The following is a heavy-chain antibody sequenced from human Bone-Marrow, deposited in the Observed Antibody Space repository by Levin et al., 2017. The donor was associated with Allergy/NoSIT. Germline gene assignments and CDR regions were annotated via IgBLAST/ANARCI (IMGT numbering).Heavy chain of an antibody. D-gene: IGHD6-19*01. CDR2: VVVDSGDT. Sequence: SVKVSCRASGFSFSDSVIQWMRQARGQRPECIGWVVVDSGDTDYAQKFEDRVTITRDMSTRTAYMELYSLRSEDTAVYYCVADLAVAVHDVFDIWGQGTMVTVSS. J-gene: IGHJ3*02. V-gene: IGHV1-58*02. CDR1: GFSFSDSV. CDR3: VADLAVAVHDVFDI.